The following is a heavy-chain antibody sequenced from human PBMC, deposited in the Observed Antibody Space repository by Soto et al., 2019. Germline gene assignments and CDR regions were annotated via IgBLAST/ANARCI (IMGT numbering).Heavy chain of an antibody. Sequence: QVQLQESGPGLVKPSQTLYLTCTVSGGSISSGGYYWSWIRQHPGKGLEWIGYIYYSGSSYYNPSLKSRVTISVDTSKNQFSLKLSSVTAADTAVYYCARSGLEWLLDQSYYYGMDVWGQGTTVTVSS. CDR3: ARSGLEWLLDQSYYYGMDV. CDR1: GGSISSGGYY. V-gene: IGHV4-31*03. D-gene: IGHD3-3*01. J-gene: IGHJ6*02. CDR2: IYYSGSS.